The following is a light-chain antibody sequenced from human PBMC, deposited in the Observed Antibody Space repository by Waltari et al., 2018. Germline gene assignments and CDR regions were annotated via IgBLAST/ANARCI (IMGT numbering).Light chain of an antibody. J-gene: IGKJ1*01. CDR3: QQYYSYPRT. CDR1: QGISTY. V-gene: IGKV1-8*01. CDR2: SAS. Sequence: AIRMTQSPSSLSASTGDRVTITCRASQGISTYLAWYQQKQGEAPKLLMYSASTLQSGVPSRFSGSGSGTDFTLTISCLQSEDFATYYCQQYYSYPRTFGPGTKVEV.